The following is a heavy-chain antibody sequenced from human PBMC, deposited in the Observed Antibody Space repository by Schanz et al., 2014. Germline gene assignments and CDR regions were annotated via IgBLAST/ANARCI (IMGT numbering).Heavy chain of an antibody. Sequence: QVQLEASGAGLVKPSGTLSLTCAVSGASVSSDNWWNWVRQPPGKGLEWIGEIYDSGNTNYNPSLRRRATMTVDDSKTQFSLKLPAVPAADTAVYYCARGGQGFGEPHQRLFEYWGPETLVTVSS. D-gene: IGHD3-10*01. J-gene: IGHJ4*02. CDR2: IYDSGNT. CDR3: ARGGQGFGEPHQRLFEY. CDR1: GASVSSDNW. V-gene: IGHV4-4*02.